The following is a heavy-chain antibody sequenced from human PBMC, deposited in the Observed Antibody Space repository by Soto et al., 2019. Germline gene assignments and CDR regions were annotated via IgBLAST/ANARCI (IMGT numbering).Heavy chain of an antibody. CDR2: INAGNGNT. V-gene: IGHV1-3*01. D-gene: IGHD6-13*01. J-gene: IGHJ4*02. CDR3: ARDHARYSSSLGY. CDR1: GYTFTSYA. Sequence: APVKVSCQASGYTFTSYAMHLVRPAPGQRLEWMGWINAGNGNTKYSQKFQGRVTITRDTSASTAYMELSSLRSEDTAVYYCARDHARYSSSLGYWGQGTLVTVSS.